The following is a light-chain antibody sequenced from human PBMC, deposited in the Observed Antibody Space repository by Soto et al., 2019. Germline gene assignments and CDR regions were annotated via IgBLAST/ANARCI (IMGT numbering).Light chain of an antibody. V-gene: IGLV2-14*01. Sequence: QSALAQPASVSGSPGQSITISCSGTSCDVGGYNYVSWYQQYPGKAPKLMLYEVSKRPSGVSNRFSGSKSGKTASLTISGLQAEDEAYYYCSSYRATSTPYVFXTGTKVTVL. CDR3: SSYRATSTPYV. CDR1: SCDVGGYNY. J-gene: IGLJ1*01. CDR2: EVS.